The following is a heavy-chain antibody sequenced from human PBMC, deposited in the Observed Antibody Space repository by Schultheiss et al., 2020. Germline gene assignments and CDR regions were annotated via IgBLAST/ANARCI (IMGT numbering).Heavy chain of an antibody. J-gene: IGHJ4*02. V-gene: IGHV3-15*01. Sequence: GGPLRLSCAASGFTFSNAWMSWVRQAPGKGLEWVGRIKSKTDGGTTDYAAPVKGRFTISRDDSKNTLYLQMNSLKTEDTAVYYCAKEVPFKWELLFDYWGQGTLVTGYS. D-gene: IGHD1-26*01. CDR1: GFTFSNAW. CDR3: AKEVPFKWELLFDY. CDR2: IKSKTDGGTT.